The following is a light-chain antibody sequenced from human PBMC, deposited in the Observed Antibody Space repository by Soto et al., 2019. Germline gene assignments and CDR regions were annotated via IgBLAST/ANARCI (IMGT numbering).Light chain of an antibody. CDR1: SSNIGAGYD. J-gene: IGLJ2*01. V-gene: IGLV1-40*01. CDR2: GNS. CDR3: QSYDSSLNGVI. Sequence: QLVLTQPPSVSGAPGQRVTISCTGSSSNIGAGYDVHWYQQLPGTAPKLLIYGNSNRPSGVPDRFSGPKSGTSASLAITGLQAEDEADYYCQSYDSSLNGVIFGGGTQVTVL.